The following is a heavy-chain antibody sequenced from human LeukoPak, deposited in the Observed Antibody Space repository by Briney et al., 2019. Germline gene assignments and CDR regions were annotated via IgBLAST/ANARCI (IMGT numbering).Heavy chain of an antibody. CDR3: ARPFQDYDKGTFFYFFDF. V-gene: IGHV4-39*01. Sequence: SETLSLTCSVSGASVTMGSYYWAWIRQPPGKGLEWIGTFHFSGSTYYNPSLKSRVTISVDTSKNSVSLMLRSVTAADTAVYFCARPFQDYDKGTFFYFFDFWGQGILATVSS. J-gene: IGHJ4*02. D-gene: IGHD3-22*01. CDR2: FHFSGST. CDR1: GASVTMGSYY.